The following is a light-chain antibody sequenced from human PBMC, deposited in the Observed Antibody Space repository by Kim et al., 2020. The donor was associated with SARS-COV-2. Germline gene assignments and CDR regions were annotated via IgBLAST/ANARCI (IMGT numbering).Light chain of an antibody. CDR3: QQYGSSPWT. CDR1: QVVSSGY. J-gene: IGKJ1*01. CDR2: GAS. Sequence: APGERANLSCRASQVVSSGYIAWYPQKPGQAPRLLIYGASSRATGIPDRFSGSGCGTDFTLTISRLEPEDFAVYYCQQYGSSPWTFGQGTKVDIK. V-gene: IGKV3-20*01.